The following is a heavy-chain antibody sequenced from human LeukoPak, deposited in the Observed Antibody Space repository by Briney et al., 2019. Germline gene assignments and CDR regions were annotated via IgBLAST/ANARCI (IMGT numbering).Heavy chain of an antibody. CDR1: GYDFSDYS. CDR3: AKVVTKIDY. D-gene: IGHD2-21*02. CDR2: ISSSSGNI. J-gene: IGHJ4*02. V-gene: IGHV3-48*01. Sequence: SGGSLRLSCVASGYDFSDYSINWVRQAPGKGLQWVSYISSSSGNIYYADSVKGRFTISRDNAKNSLYLQMHSLRAEDTAVYYCAKVVTKIDYWGQGTLVTVSS.